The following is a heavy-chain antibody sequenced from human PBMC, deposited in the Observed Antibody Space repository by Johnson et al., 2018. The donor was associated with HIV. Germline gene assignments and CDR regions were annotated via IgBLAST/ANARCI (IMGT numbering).Heavy chain of an antibody. CDR3: ARVGYHDAFDI. Sequence: QVQLVESGGGVVQPGRSLRLSCAASGFTFSSYAMHWVRQAPGKGLEWVAVISYDGSNKYYADSVKGRFTFSRDNSKNTLYLQMNSLRAGDTAVYYCARVGYHDAFDIWGQGTMVTVSS. J-gene: IGHJ3*02. CDR2: ISYDGSNK. D-gene: IGHD3-16*02. V-gene: IGHV3-30*14. CDR1: GFTFSSYA.